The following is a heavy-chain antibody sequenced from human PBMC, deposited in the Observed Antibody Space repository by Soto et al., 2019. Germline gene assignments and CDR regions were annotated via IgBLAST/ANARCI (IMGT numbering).Heavy chain of an antibody. D-gene: IGHD3-10*01. J-gene: IGHJ3*02. V-gene: IGHV5-51*01. CDR3: ARPRASTGGAYDI. CDR2: IYAGDSDT. CDR1: GYNFSIYW. Sequence: EVQLVQSGAEVKKPGESLKISCKGSGYNFSIYWIGWVRQMPGKGPEWMGNIYAGDSDTRYSPSFQGRVTISADKSISIAYLQWSSLKASDTAMYSCARPRASTGGAYDIWGQGRMVTVSS.